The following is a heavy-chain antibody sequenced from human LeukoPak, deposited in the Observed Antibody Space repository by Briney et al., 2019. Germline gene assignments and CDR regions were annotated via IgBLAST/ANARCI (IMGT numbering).Heavy chain of an antibody. V-gene: IGHV5-51*01. D-gene: IGHD6-19*01. J-gene: IGHJ6*03. CDR3: AISYSSGSFYYYYYMDV. CDR2: IYPGDSDT. CDR1: GYSFTSYW. Sequence: GESLKISCKGSGYSFTSYWIGWVRQMPGKGLEWMGIIYPGDSDTRYSPSFQGQVTISADKSISTAYLQWSSLKASDTAMYYCAISYSSGSFYYYYYMDVWGKGTTVTVSS.